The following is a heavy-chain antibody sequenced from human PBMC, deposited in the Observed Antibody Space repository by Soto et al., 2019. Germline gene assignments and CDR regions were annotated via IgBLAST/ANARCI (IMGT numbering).Heavy chain of an antibody. Sequence: ASVKVSCKASGYTFSNYYMHWVRQAPGQGLEWVGIINPSGGGTTYAQNFQGRVTMTRDTSTSTVYMELNSLRSEDTAVYYCARGPKLTDFGDRGHYGMDVWGHGTTVTVSS. J-gene: IGHJ6*02. CDR3: ARGPKLTDFGDRGHYGMDV. V-gene: IGHV1-46*01. D-gene: IGHD4-17*01. CDR1: GYTFSNYY. CDR2: INPSGGGT.